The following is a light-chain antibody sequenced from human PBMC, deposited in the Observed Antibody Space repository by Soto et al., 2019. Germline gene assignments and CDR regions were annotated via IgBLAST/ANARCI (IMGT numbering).Light chain of an antibody. CDR2: DVN. Sequence: QSALTQPPSASGSLGQSVTISCTGTGSDVGLYNFVSWYQHHPGKAPKLIIYDVNKWPSGVPDRFSGSKSGSTASLTVSGLQVEDEADYYCSSYAGFNIMTFGRGTKLTVL. CDR1: GSDVGLYNF. CDR3: SSYAGFNIMT. V-gene: IGLV2-8*01. J-gene: IGLJ2*01.